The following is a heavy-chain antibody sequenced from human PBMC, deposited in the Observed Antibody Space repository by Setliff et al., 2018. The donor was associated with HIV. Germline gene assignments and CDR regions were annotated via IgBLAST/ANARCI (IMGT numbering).Heavy chain of an antibody. CDR1: GASVRGGDH. V-gene: IGHV4-30-4*08. J-gene: IGHJ4*02. CDR3: ARGASSWFGELNYFDY. D-gene: IGHD3-10*01. CDR2: FSYIDEP. Sequence: SETLSLTCTVSGASVRGGDHWSWVRQAPGKGLEWIGYFSYIDEPYVNYLEYFNPSLKSRVTISVDTSKNQFSLKLSSVTAADTAVYYCARGASSWFGELNYFDYWGQGTLVTVSS.